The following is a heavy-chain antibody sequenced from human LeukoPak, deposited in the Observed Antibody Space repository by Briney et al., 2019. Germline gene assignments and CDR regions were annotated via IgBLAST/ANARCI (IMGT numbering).Heavy chain of an antibody. Sequence: GGSLRLSCSTSGFTFGDYAMSWVRQAPGKGLEWVGFIRAKVYGGATKYAASVNGRFSISRDDSQSIANLQMNDLKTEDTAVYYCTRAPHPRCSSNGCYLDYWGQGTLVTVSS. D-gene: IGHD2-2*01. V-gene: IGHV3-49*04. CDR3: TRAPHPRCSSNGCYLDY. CDR2: IRAKVYGGAT. CDR1: GFTFGDYA. J-gene: IGHJ4*02.